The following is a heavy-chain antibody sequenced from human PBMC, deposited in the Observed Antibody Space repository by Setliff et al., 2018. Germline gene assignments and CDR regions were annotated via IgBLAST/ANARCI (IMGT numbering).Heavy chain of an antibody. CDR2: IYSGGSST. CDR3: AKVMATIIDAFDI. CDR1: GFTFSSYA. D-gene: IGHD5-12*01. Sequence: GGSLRLSCAASGFTFSSYAMSWVRQAPGKGLEWVSVIYSGGSSTYYADSVKGRFTISRDNSKNTLYLQMNSLRAEDTAVYYCAKVMATIIDAFDIWGQVTMVTVSS. J-gene: IGHJ3*02. V-gene: IGHV3-23*03.